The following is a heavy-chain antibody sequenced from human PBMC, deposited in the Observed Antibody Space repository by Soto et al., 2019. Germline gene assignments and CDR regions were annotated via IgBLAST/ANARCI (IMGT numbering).Heavy chain of an antibody. V-gene: IGHV1-8*01. CDR1: GYTFTSYD. Sequence: QVQLVQSGAEVKKPGASVKVSCKASGYTFTSYDINWVRQATGQGLEWMGWMNPNSGKTGYAQKFQGRVTMTRNTSISTAYMELSSLRSEDTAVYYCARGGGYSGYDLAPCDYWGQGTLVTVAS. D-gene: IGHD5-12*01. CDR2: MNPNSGKT. J-gene: IGHJ4*02. CDR3: ARGGGYSGYDLAPCDY.